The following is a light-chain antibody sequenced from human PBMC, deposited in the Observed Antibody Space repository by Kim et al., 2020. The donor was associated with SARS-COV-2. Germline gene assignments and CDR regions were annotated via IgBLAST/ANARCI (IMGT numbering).Light chain of an antibody. Sequence: GQSVTISCTGTSSDVGGYNYVSWYQQHPGKAPKLMIYEVSKRPSGVADRCSGSKSGKAASLTVSGLQAEDEADYYGNSYAGSNNWVFGGGTQLTVL. V-gene: IGLV2-8*01. CDR2: EVS. J-gene: IGLJ3*02. CDR3: NSYAGSNNWV. CDR1: SSDVGGYNY.